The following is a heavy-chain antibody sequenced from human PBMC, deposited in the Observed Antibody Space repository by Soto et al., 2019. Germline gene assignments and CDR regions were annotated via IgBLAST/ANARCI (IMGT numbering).Heavy chain of an antibody. D-gene: IGHD6-19*01. CDR3: ARGGIAVAGTIGAFDI. CDR1: GGSISSGDYY. J-gene: IGHJ3*02. CDR2: IDWDDDK. Sequence: TLSLTCTVSGGSISSGDYYWSWIRQPPGKGLEWLARIDWDDDKYYSTSLKTRLTISKDTSKNQVVLTMTNMDPVDTATYYCARGGIAVAGTIGAFDIWGQGTMVTVSS. V-gene: IGHV2-70*11.